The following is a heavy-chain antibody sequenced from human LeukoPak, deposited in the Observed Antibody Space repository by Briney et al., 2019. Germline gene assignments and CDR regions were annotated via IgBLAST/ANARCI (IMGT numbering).Heavy chain of an antibody. V-gene: IGHV3-23*01. J-gene: IGHJ6*02. CDR2: ISGSGGST. CDR3: ETAYDILTGSNRYYGMDV. D-gene: IGHD3-9*01. Sequence: GGSLRLSCASSGFTFSSYAMSWVRQAPGKGLEWVSAISGSGGSTYYADSVKGRFTISRDNSKNTLYLQMNSLRAEDTFFYKQETAYDILTGSNRYYGMDVWGQGTTVTVSS. CDR1: GFTFSSYA.